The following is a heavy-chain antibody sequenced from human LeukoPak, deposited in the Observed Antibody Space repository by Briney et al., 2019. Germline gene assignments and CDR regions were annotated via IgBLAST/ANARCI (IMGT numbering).Heavy chain of an antibody. CDR2: ISSSSSTI. J-gene: IGHJ4*02. V-gene: IGHV3-48*04. CDR3: ARKDYDLDC. Sequence: GRSLRLSCAASGFTFSSYSMNWARQAPGKGLEWVSYISSSSSTIYYADSVKGRFTISRDNAKNSLYLQMNSLRAEDTAVYYCARKDYDLDCWGQGTLVTVSS. D-gene: IGHD3-3*01. CDR1: GFTFSSYS.